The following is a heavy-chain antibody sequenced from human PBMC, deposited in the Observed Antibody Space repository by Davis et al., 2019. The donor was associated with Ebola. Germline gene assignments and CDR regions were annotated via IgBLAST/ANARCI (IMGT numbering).Heavy chain of an antibody. CDR1: GFTFSSYS. V-gene: IGHV3-48*04. Sequence: GESLKISCAASGFTFSSYSMNWVRQAPGKGLEWVSYISSSSSTIYYADSVKGRFTISRDNAKNSLYLQMNSLRAEDTAVYYCATLAAADPGYYYYYGMDVWGQGTTVTVSS. CDR2: ISSSSSTI. D-gene: IGHD6-13*01. J-gene: IGHJ6*02. CDR3: ATLAAADPGYYYYYGMDV.